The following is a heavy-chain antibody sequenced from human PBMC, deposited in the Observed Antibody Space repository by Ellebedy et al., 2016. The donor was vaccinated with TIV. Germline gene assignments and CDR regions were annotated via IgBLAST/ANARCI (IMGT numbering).Heavy chain of an antibody. J-gene: IGHJ4*02. V-gene: IGHV3-30*18. D-gene: IGHD3-16*01. CDR1: GLSVSNTV. Sequence: GESLKISXAASGLSVSNTVIHWVRQAPGKGLEWVAGLSNDGSDKYYAESVKGRFTISRDNFKNSLYLQMKSLRAEDTSVYYCAKVWGSYYDYWGQGTLVSVSS. CDR3: AKVWGSYYDY. CDR2: LSNDGSDK.